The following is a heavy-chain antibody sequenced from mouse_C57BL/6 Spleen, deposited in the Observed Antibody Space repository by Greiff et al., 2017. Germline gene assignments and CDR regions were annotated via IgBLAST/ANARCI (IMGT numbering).Heavy chain of an antibody. J-gene: IGHJ1*03. CDR3: AREDYGNYGYCDV. CDR2: IYPGSGST. Sequence: VQLQQPGAELVKPGASVKMSCKASGYTFTSYWITWVKQRPGQGLEWIGDIYPGSGSTNYNEKFKSKATLTVDTSSSTAYMQLSSLPSEDSAVYYCAREDYGNYGYCDVWGTGTTVTVSS. V-gene: IGHV1-55*01. D-gene: IGHD2-1*01. CDR1: GYTFTSYW.